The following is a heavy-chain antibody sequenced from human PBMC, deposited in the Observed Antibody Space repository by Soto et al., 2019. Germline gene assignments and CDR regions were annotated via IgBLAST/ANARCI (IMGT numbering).Heavy chain of an antibody. CDR3: AVAPRGERLLDFDY. Sequence: EVQLVESGGGLVQPGGSLRLYCVASGFTVSSKYMSWVRQAPGKGLEWVSVLYSGGSTYYADSVRDRFTISRDNSRNTLYLQMSSLRVEDTAIYYCAVAPRGERLLDFDYWGRGTLVTVSS. J-gene: IGHJ4*02. CDR2: LYSGGST. V-gene: IGHV3-66*01. CDR1: GFTVSSKY. D-gene: IGHD6-25*01.